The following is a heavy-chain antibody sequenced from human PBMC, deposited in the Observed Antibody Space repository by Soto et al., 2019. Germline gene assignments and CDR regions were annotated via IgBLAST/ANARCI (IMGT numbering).Heavy chain of an antibody. D-gene: IGHD2-15*01. CDR1: GGSISSGDYY. CDR2: IYYSGST. CDR3: ARGYCSGGSCDRWDWFDH. Sequence: SETLSLTCTVSGGSISSGDYYWSWIRQPPGKGLEWIGYIYYSGSTYYNPSLKSRVTISVDTSKNQFSLKLSSVTAADTAVYYCARGYCSGGSCDRWDWFDHWGQGQMGTVSS. V-gene: IGHV4-30-4*01. J-gene: IGHJ5*02.